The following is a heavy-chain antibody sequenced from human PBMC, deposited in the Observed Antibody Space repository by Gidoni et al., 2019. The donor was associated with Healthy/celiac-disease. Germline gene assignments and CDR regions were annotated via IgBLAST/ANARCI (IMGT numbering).Heavy chain of an antibody. CDR2: IYYSGST. Sequence: QVQLQESGPGLVKPSQTLSLTCNVQCCSISSGGYYWSWIPQHPGKGLEWIGYIYYSGSTYYNPSLKSRVTISVDTSKNQFSLKLSSVTAADTAVYYCAAVDIVATASDAFDIWGQGTMVTVSS. J-gene: IGHJ3*02. D-gene: IGHD5-12*01. CDR1: CCSISSGGYY. CDR3: AAVDIVATASDAFDI. V-gene: IGHV4-31*03.